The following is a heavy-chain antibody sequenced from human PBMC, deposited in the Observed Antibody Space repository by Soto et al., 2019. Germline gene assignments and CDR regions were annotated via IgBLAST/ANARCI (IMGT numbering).Heavy chain of an antibody. CDR2: IYYSGST. J-gene: IGHJ5*02. D-gene: IGHD6-19*01. Sequence: SETLSLTCTVSGGSISSYYWSWIRQPPGKGLEWIGYIYYSGSTNYNPSLKSRVTKSVDTSKNQFALKLSSVTAADTAVYYCARLEGSSGWYRNWFDPWGQGTLVTVSS. V-gene: IGHV4-59*08. CDR3: ARLEGSSGWYRNWFDP. CDR1: GGSISSYY.